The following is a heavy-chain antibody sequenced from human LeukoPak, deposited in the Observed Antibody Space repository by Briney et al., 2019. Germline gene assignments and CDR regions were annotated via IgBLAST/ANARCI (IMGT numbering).Heavy chain of an antibody. V-gene: IGHV1-69*04. D-gene: IGHD1-26*01. CDR3: ARDPAGAAGETLFDY. J-gene: IGHJ4*02. CDR1: GGTFSSYT. Sequence: SVKVSCKASGGTFSSYTISWVRQAPGQGLEWMGRIIPILGIANYAQKFQGRVTIAADKSTSTAYMELSSLRSEDTAVYYCARDPAGAAGETLFDYWGQGTLVTVSS. CDR2: IIPILGIA.